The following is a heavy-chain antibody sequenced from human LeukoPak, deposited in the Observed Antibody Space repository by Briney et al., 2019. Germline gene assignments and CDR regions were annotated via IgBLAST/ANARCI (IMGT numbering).Heavy chain of an antibody. CDR2: ITRSSSTI. V-gene: IGHV3-48*01. CDR1: GFTFSWYS. J-gene: IGHJ3*02. CDR3: ATADRGAFDI. Sequence: SGGSLRLSCAVSGFTFSWYSMNWVRQAPGKGLEWLSYITRSSSTIYYADSAKGRFTISRDNAKNALYLQMNSVRVDDTAVYYCATADRGAFDIWGQGTMVIVSS.